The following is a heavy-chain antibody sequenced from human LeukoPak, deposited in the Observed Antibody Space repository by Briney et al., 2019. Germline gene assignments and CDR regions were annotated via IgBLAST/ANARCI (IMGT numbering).Heavy chain of an antibody. V-gene: IGHV3-48*03. J-gene: IGHJ4*02. CDR2: ISSSGSTI. CDR3: ARDYYGSGSYYTTDY. CDR1: GFTFSSYE. Sequence: GGSLRLSCAASGFTFSSYEMNWVRQAPGKGLEWVSYISSSGSTIYYADSVKGRFTISRDNAKNSLYLQMNSLRAEDTAVYYCARDYYGSGSYYTTDYWGQGTLVTVSS. D-gene: IGHD3-10*01.